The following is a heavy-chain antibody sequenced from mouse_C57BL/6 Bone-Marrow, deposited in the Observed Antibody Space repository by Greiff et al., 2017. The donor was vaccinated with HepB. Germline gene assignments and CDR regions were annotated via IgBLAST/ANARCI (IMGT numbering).Heavy chain of an antibody. J-gene: IGHJ2*01. CDR1: GYTFTSYG. V-gene: IGHV1-81*01. Sequence: VQLQESGAELARPGASVKLSCKASGYTFTSYGISWVKQRTGQGLEWIGEIYPRSGNTYYNEKFKGKATLTADKSSSTAYMELRSLTSEDSAVYFCARRGKNYYFDYWGQGTTLTVSS. CDR2: IYPRSGNT. CDR3: ARRGKNYYFDY.